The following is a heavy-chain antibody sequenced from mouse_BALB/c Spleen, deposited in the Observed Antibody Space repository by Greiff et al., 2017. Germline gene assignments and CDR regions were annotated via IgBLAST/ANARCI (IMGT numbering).Heavy chain of an antibody. CDR2: IYPGNSDT. V-gene: IGHV1-5*01. CDR1: GYSFTSYW. D-gene: IGHD1-1*01. CDR3: TRWSTVVATDY. Sequence: VQLKQSGTVLARPGASVKMSCKASGYSFTSYWMHWVKQRPGQGLEWIGAIYPGNSDTSYNQKFKGKAKLTAVTSASTAYMELSSLTNEDSAVYYCTRWSTVVATDYWGQGTTLTVSS. J-gene: IGHJ2*01.